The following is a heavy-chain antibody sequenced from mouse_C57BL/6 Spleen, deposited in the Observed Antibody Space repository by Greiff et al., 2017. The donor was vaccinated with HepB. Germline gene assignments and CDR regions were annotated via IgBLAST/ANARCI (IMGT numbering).Heavy chain of an antibody. Sequence: EVQLQQSGPELVKPGASVKISCKASGYTFTDYYMNWVKQSHGKSLEWIGDINPNNGGTSYNQKFKGKATLTVDKSSSTAYMELRSLTSEDSAVYYCARGFPDGYAMDYWGQGTSVTVSS. V-gene: IGHV1-26*01. CDR3: ARGFPDGYAMDY. CDR2: INPNNGGT. CDR1: GYTFTDYY. J-gene: IGHJ4*01.